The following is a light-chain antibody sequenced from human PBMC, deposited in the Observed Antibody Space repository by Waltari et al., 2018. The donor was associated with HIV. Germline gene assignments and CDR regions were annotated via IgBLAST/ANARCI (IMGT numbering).Light chain of an antibody. Sequence: AVQMTQSPSSVSGFLGARVTITCRASQGIRNDLSWFQMKPSTAPKLLIYPSTILQTGVPPRFSGSASGTHFTLTISNLQSEDFATYFCLQDFNYPWTFGQGTKVE. CDR3: LQDFNYPWT. CDR2: PST. CDR1: QGIRND. V-gene: IGKV1-6*02. J-gene: IGKJ1*01.